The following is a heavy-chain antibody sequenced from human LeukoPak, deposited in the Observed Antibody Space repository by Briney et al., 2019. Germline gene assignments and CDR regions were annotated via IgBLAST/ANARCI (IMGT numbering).Heavy chain of an antibody. Sequence: QSGGSLRLSCAASGFTFSSYSMNWVRQAPGKGLEWVSYISSSSSTIYYADSVKGRFTISRDNAKNSLYLQMNSLRAEDTAVYYCARVASGSPPPLDYYYYYMDVWGKGTTVTVSS. V-gene: IGHV3-48*01. CDR1: GFTFSSYS. CDR2: ISSSSSTI. D-gene: IGHD1-26*01. J-gene: IGHJ6*03. CDR3: ARVASGSPPPLDYYYYYMDV.